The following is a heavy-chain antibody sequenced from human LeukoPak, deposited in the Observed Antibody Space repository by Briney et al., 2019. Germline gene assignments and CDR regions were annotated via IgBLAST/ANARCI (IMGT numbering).Heavy chain of an antibody. CDR2: IYSGGTT. Sequence: GGSLRLSCAVSGFTVSGNYMSWVRQAPGKGLEWVSLIYSGGTTYYADSVKGRFTISRDNSKNTLYLQMNSLRAEDTAVYYCAKVITTTVTTTYYFDYWGQGTLVTVSS. CDR3: AKVITTTVTTTYYFDY. D-gene: IGHD4-17*01. V-gene: IGHV3-53*05. CDR1: GFTVSGNY. J-gene: IGHJ4*02.